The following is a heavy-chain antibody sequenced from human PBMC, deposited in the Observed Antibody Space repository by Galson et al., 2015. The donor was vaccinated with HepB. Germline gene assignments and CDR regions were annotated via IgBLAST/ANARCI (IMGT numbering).Heavy chain of an antibody. Sequence: SLRLSCAASGFTFSSYGMHWVRQAPGKGLEWVSCISRGGSYICYADSVKGRFTISRDNAKNSLYLQMNSLSAEDTAVYYCARVVGEYFSGCGCYSFECWGRGTLVTSSS. CDR2: ISRGGSYI. D-gene: IGHD2-15*01. CDR1: GFTFSSYG. J-gene: IGHJ4*02. V-gene: IGHV3-21*01. CDR3: ARVVGEYFSGCGCYSFEC.